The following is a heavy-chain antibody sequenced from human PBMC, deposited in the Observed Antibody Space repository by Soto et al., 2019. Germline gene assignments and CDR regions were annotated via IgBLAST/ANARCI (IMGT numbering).Heavy chain of an antibody. CDR2: IYYSGSP. Sequence: SETLSLSCSVSGGSISSGDHYWSWIRQSPGKGLEWIGYIYYSGSPYYNPSLKSRLTISVDTSKNQFSLKLSSVTAADTAVYYCARALVYYDILTGPHYFDYWGQGTLVTVFS. CDR3: ARALVYYDILTGPHYFDY. J-gene: IGHJ4*02. D-gene: IGHD3-9*01. V-gene: IGHV4-30-4*01. CDR1: GGSISSGDHY.